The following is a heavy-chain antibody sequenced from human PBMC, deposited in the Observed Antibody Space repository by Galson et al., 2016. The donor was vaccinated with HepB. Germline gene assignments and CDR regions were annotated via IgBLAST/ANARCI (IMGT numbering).Heavy chain of an antibody. CDR1: GFTFSTYA. J-gene: IGHJ2*01. V-gene: IGHV3-30*04. D-gene: IGHD7-27*01. CDR3: ARDFLGIVGRYFDL. Sequence: SLRLSCAASGFTFSTYAMHWVRQAPGKGLEWVAVISSDGRYKYYADSMKGRFTISRDNSKSTLFLQMSSLRAEDTAVYYCARDFLGIVGRYFDLWGRGTLVTVSS. CDR2: ISSDGRYK.